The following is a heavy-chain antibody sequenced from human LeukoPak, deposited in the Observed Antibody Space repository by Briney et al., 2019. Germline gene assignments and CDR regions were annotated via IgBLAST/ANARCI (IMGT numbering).Heavy chain of an antibody. CDR3: ARATYDSSGYYPDNFYY. Sequence: GASVKVSCMASRYTFTGYYMHWVRQAPRQGLAWMGWINPNSGGTNYAQKFQGTVTMTRDNSLSTAYMELSRLRSDDTAVYYCARATYDSSGYYPDNFYYWGQGTPVTVS. CDR1: RYTFTGYY. D-gene: IGHD3-22*01. CDR2: INPNSGGT. J-gene: IGHJ4*02. V-gene: IGHV1-2*02.